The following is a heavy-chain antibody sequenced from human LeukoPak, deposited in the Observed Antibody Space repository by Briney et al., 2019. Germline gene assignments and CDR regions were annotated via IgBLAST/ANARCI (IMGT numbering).Heavy chain of an antibody. Sequence: GESLKISCKGSGYTFTNYWIAWVRQTPGKGLEWMGIIYPGDFDTRYSPSFRGQVTISADKSTSTAYLQWNSLKASDAAMYYCARRGGAAEWLDPWGQGTLVTVSS. CDR3: ARRGGAAEWLDP. J-gene: IGHJ5*02. CDR1: GYTFTNYW. CDR2: IYPGDFDT. D-gene: IGHD6-13*01. V-gene: IGHV5-51*01.